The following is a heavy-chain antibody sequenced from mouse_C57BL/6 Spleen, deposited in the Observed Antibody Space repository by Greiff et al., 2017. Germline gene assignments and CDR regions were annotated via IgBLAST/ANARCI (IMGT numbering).Heavy chain of an antibody. Sequence: QVQLKESGPGLVQPSQSLSITCTFSGFSLTSYGVHWVRQSPGKGLEWLGVIWSGGSTDYNAAFISRLSISKDNSKSQVFFKMNSLQADDTAIYYCARRGGNYDYDEGYAMDYWGQGTSVTVSS. V-gene: IGHV2-2*01. CDR2: IWSGGST. D-gene: IGHD2-4*01. CDR3: ARRGGNYDYDEGYAMDY. J-gene: IGHJ4*01. CDR1: GFSLTSYG.